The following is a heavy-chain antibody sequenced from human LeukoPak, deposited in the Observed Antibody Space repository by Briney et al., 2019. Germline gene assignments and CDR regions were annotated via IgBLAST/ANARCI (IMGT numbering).Heavy chain of an antibody. CDR3: ARPVFLDSSSWYQRSYYYYYMDV. CDR2: INHSGTT. Sequence: SETLSLTCAVYGGSFSGNYWRWIRQAPGKGLEWIEDINHSGTTNYSPSLKSRVTISVDTSKNQFSLNLSSVTAADTAVYYCARPVFLDSSSWYQRSYYYYYMDVWGKGTTVTVSS. CDR1: GGSFSGNY. J-gene: IGHJ6*03. D-gene: IGHD6-13*01. V-gene: IGHV4-34*01.